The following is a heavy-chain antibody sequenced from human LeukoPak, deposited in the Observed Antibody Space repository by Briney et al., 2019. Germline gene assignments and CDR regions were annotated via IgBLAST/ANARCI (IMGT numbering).Heavy chain of an antibody. CDR1: GFTFSSYG. D-gene: IGHD1-26*01. V-gene: IGHV3-30*18. CDR2: ISYDGSNK. CDR3: AKDQDGGSLDY. Sequence: PGRSLRLSCAASGFTFSSYGMHWVRQAPGEGLEWVAVISYDGSNKYYADSVKGRFTISRDNSKNTLYLQMNSLRAEDTAVYYCAKDQDGGSLDYWGQGTLVTVSS. J-gene: IGHJ4*02.